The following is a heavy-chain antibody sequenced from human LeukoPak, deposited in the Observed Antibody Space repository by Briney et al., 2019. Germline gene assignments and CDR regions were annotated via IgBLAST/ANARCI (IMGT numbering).Heavy chain of an antibody. V-gene: IGHV6-1*01. Sequence: SQTLSLTCAISGDSISSNSVAWNWIRQSPSRGLEWLGRTYYRSKWYNDYAVSVKSRITIKPDTSKNQFSLQLNSVTPEDTAVYYCARTLGYCSGGSCFWDAFDIWGQGTMVTVSS. CDR2: TYYRSKWYN. CDR3: ARTLGYCSGGSCFWDAFDI. D-gene: IGHD2-15*01. CDR1: GDSISSNSVA. J-gene: IGHJ3*02.